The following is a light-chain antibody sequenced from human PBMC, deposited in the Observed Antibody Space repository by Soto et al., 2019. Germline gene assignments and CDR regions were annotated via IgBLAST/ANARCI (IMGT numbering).Light chain of an antibody. J-gene: IGLJ3*02. CDR3: ETWDSSTRV. Sequence: QSALTQSSSASAFLGSSVTLTCTLSSGHSSYIIAWHQQQPGKAPLYLMKLEGSGSYNKGSRIPDRFSGSRSGADRYLTISNLQSEDEADYYCETWDSSTRVFGGGTKLTVL. V-gene: IGLV4-60*03. CDR1: SGHSSYI. CDR2: LEGSGSY.